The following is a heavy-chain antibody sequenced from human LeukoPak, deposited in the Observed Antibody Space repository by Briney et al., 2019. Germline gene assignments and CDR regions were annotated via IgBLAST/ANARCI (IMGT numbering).Heavy chain of an antibody. CDR3: ATHDQVSGTYYGY. J-gene: IGHJ4*02. D-gene: IGHD3-10*01. CDR1: GFTVSSNF. V-gene: IGHV3-53*01. CDR2: IYSGGST. Sequence: PGGSLRLSCAASGFTVSSNFMSWVSQAPGKGLEWVSVIYSGGSTYYADSVKGRFTVSRDNSKNTLFLQMNSLRAEDTAVYYCATHDQVSGTYYGYWGQGTLVTVSS.